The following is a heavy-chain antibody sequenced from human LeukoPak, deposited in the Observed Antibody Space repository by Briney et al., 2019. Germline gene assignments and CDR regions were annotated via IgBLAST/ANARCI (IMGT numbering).Heavy chain of an antibody. CDR3: ARQVATKGEWAFDI. CDR2: IYYTGST. J-gene: IGHJ3*02. Sequence: PSETLSLTCSVSGGSISTYYWTWIRQSPGKGLEYIGYIYYTGSTSYNPSLKSRVTMSVDTSTNQFSLKLSSVTATDTAVYYCARQVATKGEWAFDIWGQGTMVTASS. CDR1: GGSISTYY. D-gene: IGHD5-12*01. V-gene: IGHV4-59*08.